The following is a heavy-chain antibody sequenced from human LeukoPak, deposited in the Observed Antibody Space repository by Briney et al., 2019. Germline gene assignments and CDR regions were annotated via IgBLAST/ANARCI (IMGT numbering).Heavy chain of an antibody. CDR1: GFTFSSYA. J-gene: IGHJ6*03. V-gene: IGHV3-30*01. Sequence: GRSLRLSCAASGFTFSSYAMHWFRQAPGKGLEWVAVISYDGSNKYYADSVKGRFTISRDNSKNTLYLQMNSLRAEDTAVYYCARDPRYYYYYMDVWGKGTTVTVSS. CDR2: ISYDGSNK. CDR3: ARDPRYYYYYMDV.